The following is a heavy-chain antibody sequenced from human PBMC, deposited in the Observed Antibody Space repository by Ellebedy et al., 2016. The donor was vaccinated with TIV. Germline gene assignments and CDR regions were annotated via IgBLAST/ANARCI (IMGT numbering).Heavy chain of an antibody. J-gene: IGHJ5*02. CDR2: IFSSGTT. Sequence: SETLSLTCTVSGGSISSYYWSWIRQPPGKGLEWIGSIFSSGTTYYNSSLKSRLTISVDTSKNQFSLRLTSVTAADTAVYYCARVAYGDYWWFDPWGQGTLVTVSS. D-gene: IGHD4-17*01. CDR3: ARVAYGDYWWFDP. CDR1: GGSISSYY. V-gene: IGHV4-4*08.